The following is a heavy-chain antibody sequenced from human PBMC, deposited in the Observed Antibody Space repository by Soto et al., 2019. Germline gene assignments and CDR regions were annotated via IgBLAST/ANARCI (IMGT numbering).Heavy chain of an antibody. D-gene: IGHD1-1*01. CDR1: GGFVRSDDHY. V-gene: IGHV4-39*02. CDR2: ILYTGSS. Sequence: SETLSLTCAVSGGFVRSDDHYWGWIRQPPGRGLEWIGSILYTGSSYYNPSLKSRVSMSVDTSRNLFSLNLTSVTAADTARYYCERINKGQNNRGTAFDYWGQGTQVTVSS. J-gene: IGHJ4*02. CDR3: ERINKGQNNRGTAFDY.